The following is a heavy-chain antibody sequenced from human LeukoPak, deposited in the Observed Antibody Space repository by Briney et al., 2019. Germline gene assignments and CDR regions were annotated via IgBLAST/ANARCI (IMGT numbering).Heavy chain of an antibody. D-gene: IGHD5-18*01. CDR2: ISAYNGNT. J-gene: IGHJ4*02. Sequence: ASVKVSCKASGYTFTSYAISWVRQAPGQGLEWMGWISAYNGNTNYAQKLQGRVTMTTDTSTSTAYMELRSLRSDDTAMFYCARQVDTTMALPDYWGQGTLVTVSS. V-gene: IGHV1-18*01. CDR3: ARQVDTTMALPDY. CDR1: GYTFTSYA.